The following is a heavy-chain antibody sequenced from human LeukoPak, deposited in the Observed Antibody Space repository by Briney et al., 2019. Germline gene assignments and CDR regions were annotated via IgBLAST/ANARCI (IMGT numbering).Heavy chain of an antibody. J-gene: IGHJ4*02. CDR1: GGSISSYY. V-gene: IGHV4-59*01. CDR3: AGVGGPGPVY. D-gene: IGHD3-16*01. CDR2: IYYSGST. Sequence: TSETLSLTCTVSGGSISSYYWSWLRQPPGKGLEWIGYIYYSGSTNYNPSLKSRVTISVDTSKNQFSLKLSSVTAADTAVYYCAGVGGPGPVYWGQGTLVTVSS.